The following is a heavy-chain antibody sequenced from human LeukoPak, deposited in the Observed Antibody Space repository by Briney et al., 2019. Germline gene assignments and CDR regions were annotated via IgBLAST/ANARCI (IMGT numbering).Heavy chain of an antibody. Sequence: GGSLRLSCATSGFTFTEHFLTWLRQGPGKGLEWVSFIDPSSSSTNHADSLKGRFTISRDNATNSLYLQMNSLRAEDTAVYYCARGHSGLDYWGQGTLVTVSS. V-gene: IGHV3-11*05. J-gene: IGHJ4*02. CDR1: GFTFTEHF. D-gene: IGHD3/OR15-3a*01. CDR2: IDPSSSST. CDR3: ARGHSGLDY.